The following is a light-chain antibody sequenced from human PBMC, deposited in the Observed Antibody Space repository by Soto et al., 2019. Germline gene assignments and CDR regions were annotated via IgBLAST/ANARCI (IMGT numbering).Light chain of an antibody. CDR2: DAS. V-gene: IGKV3-11*01. J-gene: IGKJ4*01. CDR3: QQRSNLLLS. Sequence: EIVLTQSPATLSLSPGERATLSCRASQSVSSYLAWYQQKPGQAPRLLIYDASNRAISIPARCSGSGSGTDFTITISSREPEDFAVYYCQQRSNLLLSIRGGTKVEIK. CDR1: QSVSSY.